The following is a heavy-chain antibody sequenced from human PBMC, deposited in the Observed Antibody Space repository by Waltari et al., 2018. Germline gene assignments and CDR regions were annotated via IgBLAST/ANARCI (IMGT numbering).Heavy chain of an antibody. D-gene: IGHD3-3*01. J-gene: IGHJ6*02. Sequence: EVQLLESGGGLVQPGGSLRLSCAASGFTFSSYAMSWVRQAPGKGLEWVPAISGSGGSTYYADSVKGRFTISRDNSKNTLYLQMNSLRSEDTAVYYCARVNDFWSGPRAGYYYYYYGMDVWGQGTTVTVSS. CDR3: ARVNDFWSGPRAGYYYYYYGMDV. CDR2: ISGSGGST. CDR1: GFTFSSYA. V-gene: IGHV3-23*01.